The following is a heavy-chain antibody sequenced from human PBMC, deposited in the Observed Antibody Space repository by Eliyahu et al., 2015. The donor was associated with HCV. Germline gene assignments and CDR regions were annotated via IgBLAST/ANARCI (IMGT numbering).Heavy chain of an antibody. D-gene: IGHD1-20*01. J-gene: IGHJ3*02. CDR1: GGSVSSGSYY. V-gene: IGHV4-61*01. CDR3: ARRITGIDDAFDI. CDR2: IYYSGST. Sequence: QVQLQESGPGLVKPSETLSLTCTVSGGSVSSGSYYWSWIRQPPGKGLEWIGYIYYSGSTNYNPSLKSRVTISVDTSKNQFSLKLSSVTAADTAVYYCARRITGIDDAFDIWGQGTMVTVFS.